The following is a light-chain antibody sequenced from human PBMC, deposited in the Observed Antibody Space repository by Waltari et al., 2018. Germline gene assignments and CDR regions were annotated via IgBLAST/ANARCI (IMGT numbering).Light chain of an antibody. Sequence: EIVMTQSPATLSVSPGERATLSCRASQSISSYLAWYQQKPGQAPRLLIFGASTRATGIPARFSGRGSGTEFTLAISSLQAEDVAVYYCQQYYTTPYTFGQGTKLEIK. V-gene: IGKV3-15*01. J-gene: IGKJ2*01. CDR2: GAS. CDR1: QSISSY. CDR3: QQYYTTPYT.